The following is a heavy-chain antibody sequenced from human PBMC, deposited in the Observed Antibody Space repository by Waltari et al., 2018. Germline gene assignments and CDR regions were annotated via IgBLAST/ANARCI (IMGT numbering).Heavy chain of an antibody. V-gene: IGHV3-23*01. J-gene: IGHJ4*02. CDR1: GFTFSSHA. Sequence: ELQLLEAGGGLVQPGGALRLSCGASGFTFSSHAMSWVRQATGKGLEWVSAITGSGDSVFYAEPVKGRFTVSRDNSKNTLFLEMNSLRAEDTAVYFCARDWRRSLEYLDWLLFALDYWGQGTLVTVSS. CDR2: ITGSGDSV. D-gene: IGHD3-9*01. CDR3: ARDWRRSLEYLDWLLFALDY.